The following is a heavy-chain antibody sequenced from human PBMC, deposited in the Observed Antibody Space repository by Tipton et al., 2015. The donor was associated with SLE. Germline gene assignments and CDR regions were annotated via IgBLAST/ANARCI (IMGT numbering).Heavy chain of an antibody. Sequence: TLSLTCTVSGGSISSTSYYWGWIRQPPGKGLEWIGSIYYSGNTYYNPSLKSRVTISVDTSKNQFSLKLSSVTAADTAVFYCARQVLRIPYDAFDIWGQGTMVTVSS. CDR3: ARQVLRIPYDAFDI. CDR1: GGSISSTSYY. CDR2: IYYSGNT. D-gene: IGHD3-10*01. J-gene: IGHJ3*02. V-gene: IGHV4-39*01.